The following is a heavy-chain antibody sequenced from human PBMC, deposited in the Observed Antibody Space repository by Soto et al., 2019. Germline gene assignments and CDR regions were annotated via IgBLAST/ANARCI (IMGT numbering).Heavy chain of an antibody. V-gene: IGHV1-69*13. CDR1: GGTFSSYA. CDR3: ARDGAKDSSSWYGYFPN. CDR2: IIPIFGTA. J-gene: IGHJ1*01. Sequence: ASVKVSCKASGGTFSSYAISWVRQAPGQGLEWMGGIIPIFGTANYAQKFQGRVTITADESTSTAYMELSSLRSEDTAVYYCARDGAKDSSSWYGYFPNWGQGTLVTVSS. D-gene: IGHD6-13*01.